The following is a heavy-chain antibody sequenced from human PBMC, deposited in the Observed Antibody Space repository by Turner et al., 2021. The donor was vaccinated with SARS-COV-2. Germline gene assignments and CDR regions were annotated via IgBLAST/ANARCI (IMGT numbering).Heavy chain of an antibody. D-gene: IGHD1-1*01. Sequence: QVQLVESGGGVVQPGRSLRLPCAASVFTFSGYAMHWVRQAPGKGLEWVAVISFDGTNKFYADSVKGRFTISRDNSKNTLYLQMNSLRTEDTAVYYCATNSPTNAFDIWGQGTMVTVSS. V-gene: IGHV3-30*03. J-gene: IGHJ3*02. CDR1: VFTFSGYA. CDR3: ATNSPTNAFDI. CDR2: ISFDGTNK.